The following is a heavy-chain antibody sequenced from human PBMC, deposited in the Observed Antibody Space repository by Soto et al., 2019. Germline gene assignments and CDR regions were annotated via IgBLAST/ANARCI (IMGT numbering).Heavy chain of an antibody. J-gene: IGHJ5*02. D-gene: IGHD2-15*01. CDR1: RAFINSGGFY. V-gene: IGHV4-31*03. CDR2: IFHSGST. CDR3: VRGGIAGHWFGP. Sequence: QVQLQESGPGLVKPSQTLSLTCSVSRAFINSGGFYYSWIRQPPGKGLEWLGYIFHSGSTLYNPSLRGRLTLSADTSRNQLSLHLTSVTAADTAVYYCVRGGIAGHWFGPWGQGILVTVSS.